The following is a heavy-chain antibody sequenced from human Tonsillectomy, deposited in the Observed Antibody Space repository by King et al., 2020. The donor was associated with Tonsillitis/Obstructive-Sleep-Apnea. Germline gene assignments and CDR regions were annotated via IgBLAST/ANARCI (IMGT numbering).Heavy chain of an antibody. D-gene: IGHD6-13*01. J-gene: IGHJ4*02. V-gene: IGHV3-11*05. Sequence: VQLVESGGGLVKPGGSLRLSCAASGFTFSDYYMSWIRQAPGKGLEWVSYISSSSSYTNYADSVKGRFTISRDNAKNTLYLQMNSLRAEDTAAYYCASWGYSSMGTPYFDYWGQGTLVTVSS. CDR3: ASWGYSSMGTPYFDY. CDR1: GFTFSDYY. CDR2: ISSSSSYT.